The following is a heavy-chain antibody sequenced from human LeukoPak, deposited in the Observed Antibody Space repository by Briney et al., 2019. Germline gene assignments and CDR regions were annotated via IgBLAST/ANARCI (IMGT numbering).Heavy chain of an antibody. Sequence: GGSLRLSCVASEFIFSNYGMHWVRQAPGKGLEWVSLISYDGDNKYYADSVKGRVTVSRDNSKSTLYLHVSSLRAEDTAVYYCARGGPTYSYGYYFDSWGQGTLVTVSS. D-gene: IGHD5-18*01. CDR3: ARGGPTYSYGYYFDS. CDR1: EFIFSNYG. CDR2: ISYDGDNK. V-gene: IGHV3-30*19. J-gene: IGHJ4*02.